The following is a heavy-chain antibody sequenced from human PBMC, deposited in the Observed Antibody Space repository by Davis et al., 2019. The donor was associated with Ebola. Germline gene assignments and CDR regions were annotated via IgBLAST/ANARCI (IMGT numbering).Heavy chain of an antibody. J-gene: IGHJ6*02. CDR1: GGSFSGYY. CDR2: INHSGST. V-gene: IGHV4-34*01. Sequence: MPSETLSLTSAVHGGSFSGYYWSWIRQPPGKGLEWIGEINHSGSTNYNPSLKSRVTISVDTSKNQFSLKLSSVTAADTAVYYCARGDFDWLRVGMDVWGQGTTVTVSS. CDR3: ARGDFDWLRVGMDV. D-gene: IGHD3-9*01.